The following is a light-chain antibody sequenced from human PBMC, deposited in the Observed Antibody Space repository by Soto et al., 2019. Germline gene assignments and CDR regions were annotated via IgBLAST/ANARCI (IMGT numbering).Light chain of an antibody. V-gene: IGKV2-28*01. CDR1: HSLLHTNGYNY. J-gene: IGKJ2*01. Sequence: DIVMTQSPLSLPVTPGEPASISWRSSHSLLHTNGYNYLDWYLQKPGQSPQLLIYFASNRASGVPYRVRGSGSGTDFTLKISRGEAEDVGVYFCMQAIQAPRTFGQGTKLEIK. CDR2: FAS. CDR3: MQAIQAPRT.